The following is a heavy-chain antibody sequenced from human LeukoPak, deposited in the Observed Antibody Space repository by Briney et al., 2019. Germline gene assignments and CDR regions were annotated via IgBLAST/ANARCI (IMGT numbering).Heavy chain of an antibody. CDR1: GGSISSGGYY. CDR3: ASTTVTTSVYYYYYYGMDV. D-gene: IGHD4-17*01. V-gene: IGHV4-31*03. CDR2: IYYSGST. J-gene: IGHJ6*02. Sequence: PSETLSLTCTVSGGSISSGGYYWSWIRQHPGKGLEWIGYIYYSGSTYYNPSLKSRVTISVDTSKNQFSLKLSSVTAADTAVYYCASTTVTTSVYYYYYYGMDVWGQGTTVTVSS.